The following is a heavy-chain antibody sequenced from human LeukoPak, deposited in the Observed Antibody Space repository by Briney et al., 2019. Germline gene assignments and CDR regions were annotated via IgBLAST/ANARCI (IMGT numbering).Heavy chain of an antibody. CDR2: INSDGSST. D-gene: IGHD2-15*01. CDR3: ARAGYCSGGSCYADAFDI. Sequence: GGSLRLSCAGSGFTLSSYWMHWVRQAPGKGLVWVSRINSDGSSTSYADSVKGRFTISRDNAKNTLYPQMNSLRAEDTAVYYCARAGYCSGGSCYADAFDIWGQGTMVTVSS. V-gene: IGHV3-74*01. J-gene: IGHJ3*02. CDR1: GFTLSSYW.